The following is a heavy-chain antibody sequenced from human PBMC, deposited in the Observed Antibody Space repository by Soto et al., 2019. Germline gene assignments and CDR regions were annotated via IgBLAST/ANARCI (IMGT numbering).Heavy chain of an antibody. CDR1: GGSVSSGSYY. CDR3: ARGPHADYADY. D-gene: IGHD4-17*01. J-gene: IGHJ4*02. V-gene: IGHV4-61*01. Sequence: QVRLQESGPGLVKPSETLSLTCSVSGGSVSSGSYYWTWIRQPPGKRLDWIGNIYHSGSTNYNPSLKSRVKISIVTSKNQFSLKLSSVTAADTAVYYCARGPHADYADYWGQGTLVTVSS. CDR2: IYHSGST.